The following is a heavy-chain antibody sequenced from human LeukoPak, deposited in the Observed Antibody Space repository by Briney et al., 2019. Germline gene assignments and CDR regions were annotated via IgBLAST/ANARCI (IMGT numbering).Heavy chain of an antibody. D-gene: IGHD3-16*02. CDR1: GGSISSSSYY. Sequence: SETLSLTCTVSGGSISSSSYYWGWIRQPPGKGLEWIGSIYYSGSTYYNPSLKSRVTISVDTSRNQFFLKMSSVTAADTAVYYCARHIGGGIEDMDVWGKGTKVTVSS. V-gene: IGHV4-39*01. J-gene: IGHJ6*03. CDR3: ARHIGGGIEDMDV. CDR2: IYYSGST.